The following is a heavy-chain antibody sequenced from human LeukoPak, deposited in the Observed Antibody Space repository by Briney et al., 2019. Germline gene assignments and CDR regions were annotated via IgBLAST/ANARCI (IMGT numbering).Heavy chain of an antibody. Sequence: GGSLRLSCAASGFTFSGYEMNWVRQAPGKGLEWVSYISSSGTTKYYADSVKGRFTISRDNAKNSLYPQMNSLRAEDTAVYYCARASDYGDYGIDYWGQGTLVTVSS. V-gene: IGHV3-48*03. CDR2: ISSSGTTK. CDR3: ARASDYGDYGIDY. J-gene: IGHJ4*02. D-gene: IGHD4-17*01. CDR1: GFTFSGYE.